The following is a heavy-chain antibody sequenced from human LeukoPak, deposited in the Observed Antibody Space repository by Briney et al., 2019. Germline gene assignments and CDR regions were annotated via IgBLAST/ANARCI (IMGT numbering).Heavy chain of an antibody. CDR2: INPSGGRT. J-gene: IGHJ6*02. V-gene: IGHV1-46*01. Sequence: ASVKVSCKASGYTXTRYYLHWVRQAPGQGLEWMGIINPSGGRTNNAQQFQGRVTMTRDTSTSTVYMQLSSLRSEDTAVYYCARDLAIAAAPYGMDVWGQGTMVTVSS. D-gene: IGHD6-13*01. CDR3: ARDLAIAAAPYGMDV. CDR1: GYTXTRYY.